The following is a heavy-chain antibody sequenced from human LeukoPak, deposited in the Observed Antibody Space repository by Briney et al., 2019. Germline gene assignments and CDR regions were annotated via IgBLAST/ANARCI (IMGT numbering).Heavy chain of an antibody. CDR2: INNDGVST. J-gene: IGHJ4*02. D-gene: IGHD5-12*01. Sequence: GGSLRLSCATSGFTLSSCWMHWVRQVPGKGLEWLSRINNDGVSTSYADSVKGRFTISRDNAKNTLYLRMNSLRAEDTAIYYCARKPLSGGYGGTIDYWGQGTLVTVSS. CDR1: GFTLSSCW. V-gene: IGHV3-74*01. CDR3: ARKPLSGGYGGTIDY.